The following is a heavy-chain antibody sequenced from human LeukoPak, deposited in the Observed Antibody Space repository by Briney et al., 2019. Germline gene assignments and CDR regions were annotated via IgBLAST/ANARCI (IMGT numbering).Heavy chain of an antibody. CDR3: ARLRARNSNHSWYFDL. CDR2: INHSEST. V-gene: IGHV4-34*01. D-gene: IGHD5-12*01. J-gene: IGHJ2*01. CDR1: GGSFSGYY. Sequence: PSETLSLTCAVYGGSFSGYYWSWIRQPPGKGLEWIGEINHSESTNYNPSLKSRVTISVDTSKNQFSLKLSSVTAADTAVYYCARLRARNSNHSWYFDLWGRGTLATVSS.